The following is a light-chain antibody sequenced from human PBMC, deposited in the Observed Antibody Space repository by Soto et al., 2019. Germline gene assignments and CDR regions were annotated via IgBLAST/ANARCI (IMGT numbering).Light chain of an antibody. CDR3: ATWDDRQNAVV. V-gene: IGLV2-14*01. CDR2: EVS. CDR1: SSDIGYYNY. Sequence: QSALTQPASVSGSPGQSITISCTGSSSDIGYYNYVSWYQQLPGKAPKLMISEVSNRPSGVSNRFSGSKSGNTASLTISGLQAEDEADYYCATWDDRQNAVVFGGGTKLTVL. J-gene: IGLJ2*01.